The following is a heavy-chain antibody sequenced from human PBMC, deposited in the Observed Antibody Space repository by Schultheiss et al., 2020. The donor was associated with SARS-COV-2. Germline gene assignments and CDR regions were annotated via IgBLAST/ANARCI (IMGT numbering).Heavy chain of an antibody. CDR1: GFTFSSYA. CDR3: ARDLPPDYGSGTMGYFDY. CDR2: ISYDGSNK. V-gene: IGHV3-30*07. J-gene: IGHJ4*02. D-gene: IGHD3-10*01. Sequence: GGSLRLSCAASGFTFSSYAMHWVRQAPGKGLEWVAVISYDGSNKYYADSVKGRFTISRDNAKNSLYLQMNSLRAEDTAVYYCARDLPPDYGSGTMGYFDYWGQGTLVTVSS.